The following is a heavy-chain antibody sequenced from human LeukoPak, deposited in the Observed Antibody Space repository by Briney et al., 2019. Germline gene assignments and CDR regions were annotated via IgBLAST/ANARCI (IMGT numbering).Heavy chain of an antibody. D-gene: IGHD2-21*01. CDR3: AKAPVTSCRGAYCYPFDY. J-gene: IGHJ4*02. V-gene: IGHV3-23*01. CDR1: GFTFSSYG. CDR2: ISSSGGRT. Sequence: GGSLRLSCAASGFTFSSYGMSWVRQAPGKGLEWVSGISSSGGRTYYSDSVEGRFTISRDNSKNTLYLQMNNLRAEDAAVYYCAKAPVTSCRGAYCYPFDYWGQGTLVTVSS.